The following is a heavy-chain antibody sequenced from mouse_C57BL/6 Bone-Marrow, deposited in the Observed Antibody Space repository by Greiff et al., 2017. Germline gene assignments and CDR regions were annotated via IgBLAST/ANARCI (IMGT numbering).Heavy chain of an antibody. CDR1: GYTFTSYW. J-gene: IGHJ3*01. CDR2: IYPGSGST. CDR3: ARQLRLVGVAY. V-gene: IGHV1-55*01. Sequence: VQLQQPGAELVKPGASVKMSCKASGYTFTSYWITWVKQRPGQGLEWIGDIYPGSGSTNYNEKFTSKATLTVYTSASTAYMQLSSLTSEDSAVDYCARQLRLVGVAYWGQGTLVTVSA. D-gene: IGHD3-2*02.